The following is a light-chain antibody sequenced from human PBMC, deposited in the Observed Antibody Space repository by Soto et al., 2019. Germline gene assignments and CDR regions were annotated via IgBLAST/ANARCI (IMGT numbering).Light chain of an antibody. Sequence: AIQMTQSPSSLSASVGARVTITCRASQGIRSDLGWYQQKPGKAPKLLIYAASNLQSGVPSRFSGSGSGTDFTLTISGLQPEDVATYYCLQDNNYPLTFGGGTKVDIK. CDR2: AAS. CDR1: QGIRSD. J-gene: IGKJ4*01. V-gene: IGKV1-6*01. CDR3: LQDNNYPLT.